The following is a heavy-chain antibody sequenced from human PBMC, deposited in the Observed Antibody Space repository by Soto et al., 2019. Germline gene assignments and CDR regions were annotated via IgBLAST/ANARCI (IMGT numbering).Heavy chain of an antibody. J-gene: IGHJ4*02. V-gene: IGHV1-69*12. CDR2: IIPIFGTA. CDR3: ARSEYSSSYHDY. Sequence: QVQLVQSGAEVKKPGSSVKVSCKASEGTFSSYAISWVRQAPGQGLEWMGGIIPIFGTANYGQKFQGRVTITADESTSTAYMELCSLRSEDTAVYYCARSEYSSSYHDYWGQGTLFTVSS. CDR1: EGTFSSYA. D-gene: IGHD6-6*01.